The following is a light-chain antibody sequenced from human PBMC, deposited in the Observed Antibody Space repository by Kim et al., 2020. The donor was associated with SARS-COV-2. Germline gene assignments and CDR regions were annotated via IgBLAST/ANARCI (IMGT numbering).Light chain of an antibody. CDR2: QDT. CDR3: KAWYTGTV. CDR1: KLGERF. Sequence: SYELTQPPSVSVSPGQTASITCTGDKLGERFVSWYQQRPGQSPVLVIYQDTKRPSGIPERFSGSNSGNTATLTNSGAQPLDEADYYCKAWYTGTVFGGGTQLTVL. J-gene: IGLJ2*01. V-gene: IGLV3-1*01.